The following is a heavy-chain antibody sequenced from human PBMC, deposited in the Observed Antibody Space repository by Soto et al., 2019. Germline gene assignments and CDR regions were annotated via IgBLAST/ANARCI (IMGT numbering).Heavy chain of an antibody. D-gene: IGHD2-21*02. CDR2: IYYTGTT. CDR1: GASISSPTYY. CDR3: ERHTNRQFDCDD. J-gene: IGHJ4*02. V-gene: IGHV4-39*01. Sequence: SETLSLTCTVSGASISSPTYYWGWIRQSPGKGLEWIGSIYYTGTTHYSPSLKTRVTLSVDTSKMQFSLSLTSVTAADTAIYYGERHTNRQFDCDDWGQGTLVTVSS.